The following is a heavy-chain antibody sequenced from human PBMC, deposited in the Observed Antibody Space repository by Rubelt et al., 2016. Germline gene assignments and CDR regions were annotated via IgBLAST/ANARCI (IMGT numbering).Heavy chain of an antibody. D-gene: IGHD6-6*01. CDR1: GYTFTSYG. CDR3: ARDRIRIAARQGWYFDL. CDR2: ISAYNGNT. J-gene: IGHJ2*01. Sequence: QVQLVQSGAEVKKPGASVKVSCKASGYTFTSYGISWVRQAPGQGLEWMGWISAYNGNTNYAQKLQGRDTMTTDTSTSTAYMELRSLRSDDTAVYYWARDRIRIAARQGWYFDLWGRGTLVTVSS. V-gene: IGHV1-18*01.